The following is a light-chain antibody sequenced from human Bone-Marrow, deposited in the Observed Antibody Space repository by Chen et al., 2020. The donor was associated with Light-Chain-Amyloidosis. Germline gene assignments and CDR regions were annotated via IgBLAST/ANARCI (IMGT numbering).Light chain of an antibody. Sequence: EIVLTQSPATLSLSPGERATLSCGASQSFTNNYLAWYQQKPGLAPRLLIYDASSRATGTPDRVSGWESGTDYSLNIGRMEPEDFSVCDGQQYVRSPQAFGQGTEVESK. CDR1: QSFTNNY. J-gene: IGKJ1*01. CDR2: DAS. V-gene: IGKV3D-20*01. CDR3: QQYVRSPQA.